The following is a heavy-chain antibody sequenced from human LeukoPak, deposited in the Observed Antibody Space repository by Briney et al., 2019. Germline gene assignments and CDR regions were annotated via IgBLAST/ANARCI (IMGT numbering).Heavy chain of an antibody. J-gene: IGHJ5*02. CDR2: IYHSGST. V-gene: IGHV4-30-2*01. CDR1: GGSISSGGYS. D-gene: IGHD6-6*01. CDR3: ARESIAGFDP. Sequence: PSETLSLTCAVSGGSISSGGYSWSWIRQPPGKGLEWIGYIYHSGSTYYNPSLKSRVTISVDRSKDQFSLKLSSVTAADTAVYYCARESIAGFDPWGQGTLVTVSS.